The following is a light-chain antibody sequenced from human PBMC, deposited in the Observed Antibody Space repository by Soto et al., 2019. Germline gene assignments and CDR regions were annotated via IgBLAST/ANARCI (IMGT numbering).Light chain of an antibody. Sequence: EIVLTQSPGTLSLSPGERATLSCRASQSVSSNFLAWYRQKPGQAPRLLIYGASNRATGIPDRFSGSGSGTDFTLTISSLEPEDFAVYYCQQRSNWPPITFGHGTRLEIK. CDR2: GAS. J-gene: IGKJ5*01. CDR1: QSVSSNF. CDR3: QQRSNWPPIT. V-gene: IGKV3D-20*02.